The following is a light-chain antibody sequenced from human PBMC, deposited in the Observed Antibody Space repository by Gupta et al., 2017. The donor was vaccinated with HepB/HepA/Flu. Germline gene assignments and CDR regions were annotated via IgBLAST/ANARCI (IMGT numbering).Light chain of an antibody. CDR3: SSSTSSNTPV. CDR1: SSDIGAYNF. V-gene: IGLV2-14*03. CDR2: DVI. J-gene: IGLJ3*02. Sequence: QSALTQPASVSGSPGQSITISCTGASSDIGAYNFVSWYQQHPGKAPKLMIYDVIYRPSGVSNRCSGSKSGNTASLTISGLQAEDEADYYCSSSTSSNTPVFGGGTKLTVL.